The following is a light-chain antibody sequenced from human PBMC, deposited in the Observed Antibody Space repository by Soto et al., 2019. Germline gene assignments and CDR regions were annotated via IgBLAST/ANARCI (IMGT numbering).Light chain of an antibody. J-gene: IGKJ5*01. CDR3: QQRSTWPPVIT. V-gene: IGKV3-11*01. CDR2: DAS. Sequence: EIVLTQSPATLSLSPGERATLSCRASQTFSSHLAWYQQKPGQAPRLLIYDASKRATGIPARFRGRGSGTDFTLTISSLEPEDFAVYYCQQRSTWPPVITFGQGTRLEIK. CDR1: QTFSSH.